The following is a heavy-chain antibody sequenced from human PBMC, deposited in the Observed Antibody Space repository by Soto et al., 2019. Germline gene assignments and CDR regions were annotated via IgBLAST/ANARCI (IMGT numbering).Heavy chain of an antibody. CDR2: INHSGST. Sequence: XASLSLTCAVCGGCFSGYYWSWIRQPPGKGLEWIGEINHSGSTNYNPSLKSRVTISVDTSKNQFSLKLSSVTAADTAVYYCARLDYYSDFSSGYQYWFDPCGQRTLVTVSS. CDR1: GGCFSGYY. V-gene: IGHV4-34*01. D-gene: IGHD3-3*01. CDR3: ARLDYYSDFSSGYQYWFDP. J-gene: IGHJ5*02.